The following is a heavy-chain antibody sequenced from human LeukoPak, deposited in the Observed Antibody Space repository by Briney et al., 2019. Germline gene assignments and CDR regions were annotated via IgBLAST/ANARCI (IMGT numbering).Heavy chain of an antibody. CDR2: IYSLGDT. CDR3: TTIPSSSWYVVELFDY. D-gene: IGHD6-13*01. V-gene: IGHV3-53*01. Sequence: GGSLRLSCTASGFIVSDNCMSWVRQAPGKGLEWVSLIYSLGDTYYADSVKGRFTISRDNSKNTLYLQMNSLKTEDTAVYYCTTIPSSSWYVVELFDYWGQGTLVTVSS. J-gene: IGHJ4*02. CDR1: GFIVSDNC.